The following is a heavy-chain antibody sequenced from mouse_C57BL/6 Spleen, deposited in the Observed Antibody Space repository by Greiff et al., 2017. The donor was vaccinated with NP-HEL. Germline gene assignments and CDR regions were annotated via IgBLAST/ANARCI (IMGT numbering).Heavy chain of an antibody. V-gene: IGHV6-3*01. J-gene: IGHJ2*01. D-gene: IGHD2-1*01. CDR1: GFTFSNYW. Sequence: EVQGVESGGGLVQPGGSMKLSCVASGFTFSNYWMNWVRQSPEKGLEWVAQIRLKSDNYATHYAESVKGRFTISRDDSKSSVYLQMNNLRAEDTGIYYCTEEVLYYGNYVGFDYWGQGTTLTVSS. CDR3: TEEVLYYGNYVGFDY. CDR2: IRLKSDNYAT.